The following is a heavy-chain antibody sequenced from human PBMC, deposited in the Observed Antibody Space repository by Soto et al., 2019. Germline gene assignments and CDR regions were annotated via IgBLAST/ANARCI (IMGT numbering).Heavy chain of an antibody. V-gene: IGHV4-30-2*01. J-gene: IGHJ5*02. CDR2: IYHSGNI. D-gene: IGHD2-21*01. CDR1: GGSISSGGYS. CDR3: ARIPSP. Sequence: QLQLQESGSGLVKPSQTLSLTCAVSGGSISSGGYSWSWIRQPPGKGLEWIGYIYHSGNIYYNPSPXMXXTTSVDRSKNQFSLKLSSVTAADTAVYYCARIPSPWGQGTLVTVSS.